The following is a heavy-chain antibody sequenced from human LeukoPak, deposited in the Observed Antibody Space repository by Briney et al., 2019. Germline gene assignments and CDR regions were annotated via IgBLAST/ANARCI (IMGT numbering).Heavy chain of an antibody. CDR3: ARGGVSSSWYPSWFDP. Sequence: GESLKISCKGSGYSFTSYWIGWVRQMPGKGLEWMAIIYPGDSDTRYSPSFQGQVTISADKSISTAYLQWSSLKASDTAMYYRARGGVSSSWYPSWFDPWGQGTLVTVSS. CDR2: IYPGDSDT. J-gene: IGHJ5*02. D-gene: IGHD6-13*01. V-gene: IGHV5-51*01. CDR1: GYSFTSYW.